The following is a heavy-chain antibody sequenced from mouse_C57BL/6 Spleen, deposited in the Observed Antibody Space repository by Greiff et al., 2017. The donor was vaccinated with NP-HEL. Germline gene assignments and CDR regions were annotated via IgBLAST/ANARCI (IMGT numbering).Heavy chain of an antibody. V-gene: IGHV1-61*01. D-gene: IGHD1-1*01. CDR3: ARRNGLGSSGFDY. J-gene: IGHJ2*01. Sequence: QVQLQQPGAELVRPGSSVKLSCKASGYTFTSYWMDWVKQRPGQGLEWIGNIYPSDSETHYNQKFKDKATLTVDKSSSTAYMQLSSLTSEDSAVYYCARRNGLGSSGFDYWGQGTTLTVSS. CDR2: IYPSDSET. CDR1: GYTFTSYW.